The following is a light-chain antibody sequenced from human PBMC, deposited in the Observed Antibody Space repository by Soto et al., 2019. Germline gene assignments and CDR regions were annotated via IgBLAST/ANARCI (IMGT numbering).Light chain of an antibody. V-gene: IGLV2-14*01. CDR2: EVR. CDR1: SSNVGDYNY. Sequence: QSALTQPASVYGSPGQSIHIFCAGTSSNVGDYNYVSWYQHHPGKAPKLIMYEVRNRPSGVSTRFAGSKSGNTASLNISGLQTEYEADYYCNSYTSSSTLEVVFGEGTKVTVL. CDR3: NSYTSSSTLEVV. J-gene: IGLJ2*01.